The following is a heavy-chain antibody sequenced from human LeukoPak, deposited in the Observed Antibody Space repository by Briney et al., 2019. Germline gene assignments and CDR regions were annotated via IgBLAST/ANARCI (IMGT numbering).Heavy chain of an antibody. CDR2: ISTYNDNT. CDR3: AREMATVTYYFDY. Sequence: ASVKVSCKASGYTFTSYGISWVRQAPGQGLEWMGWISTYNDNTNDAQKLQGRVTMTTDTSTSTAYMELRSLRSDDTAVYYCAREMATVTYYFDYWGQGTLVTVSS. CDR1: GYTFTSYG. D-gene: IGHD4-17*01. J-gene: IGHJ4*02. V-gene: IGHV1-18*01.